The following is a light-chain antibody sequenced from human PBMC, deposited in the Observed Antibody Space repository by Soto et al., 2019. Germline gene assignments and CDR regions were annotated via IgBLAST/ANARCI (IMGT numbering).Light chain of an antibody. Sequence: DIQMTQSPSSLSASVGDRVTITCRASQDIGNDLDWYQQKPGKAPKRLIYASSSLQSGAPARFSGTGSGTEFTFTVSSLQPEDYATYYCLQHNSFPFTCGPGTKVDV. J-gene: IGKJ3*01. CDR3: LQHNSFPFT. CDR1: QDIGND. CDR2: ASS. V-gene: IGKV1-17*01.